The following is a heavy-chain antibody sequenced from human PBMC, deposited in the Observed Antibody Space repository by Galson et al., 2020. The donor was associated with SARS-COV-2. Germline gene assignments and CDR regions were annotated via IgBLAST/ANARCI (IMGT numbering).Heavy chain of an antibody. Sequence: GGYLRLSCAASGFTFSSYGMHWVRQAPGKGLEWVAVISYDGSNKYYADSVKGRFTISRDNSKNTLYLQMNSLRAEDTAVYYCAKSHSGSYLAPFDYWGQGTLVTVSS. J-gene: IGHJ4*02. CDR2: ISYDGSNK. D-gene: IGHD1-26*01. V-gene: IGHV3-30*18. CDR3: AKSHSGSYLAPFDY. CDR1: GFTFSSYG.